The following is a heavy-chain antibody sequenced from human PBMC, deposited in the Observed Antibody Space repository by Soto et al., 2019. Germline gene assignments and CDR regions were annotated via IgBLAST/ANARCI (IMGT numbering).Heavy chain of an antibody. Sequence: SETLSLTCAVYGGSFSGYYWSWIRQPPGKGLEWIGEINHSGSTNYNPSLKSRVTISVDTSKNQFSLKLSSVTAADTAVYYCAGGPRRYYYYYGMDVWGQGTTVTVSS. CDR2: INHSGST. CDR3: AGGPRRYYYYYGMDV. CDR1: GGSFSGYY. V-gene: IGHV4-34*01. J-gene: IGHJ6*02.